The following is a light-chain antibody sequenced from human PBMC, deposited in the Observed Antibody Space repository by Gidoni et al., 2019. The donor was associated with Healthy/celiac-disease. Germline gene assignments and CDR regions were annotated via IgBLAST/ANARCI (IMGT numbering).Light chain of an antibody. Sequence: QSALTQPASVSGSPGQSITIPCTGTSSDVGSYNLVSWYPQPPGKAPKLMIYEVSKRPSGVSHRFSGSKSGNTASRTISGLQAEDEADYYCCSYAGSSTLVFGGGTKLTVL. CDR1: SSDVGSYNL. CDR2: EVS. V-gene: IGLV2-23*02. J-gene: IGLJ2*01. CDR3: CSYAGSSTLV.